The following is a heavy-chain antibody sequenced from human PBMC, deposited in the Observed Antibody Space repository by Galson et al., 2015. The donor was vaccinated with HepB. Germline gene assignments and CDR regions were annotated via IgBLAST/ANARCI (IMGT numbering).Heavy chain of an antibody. Sequence: SVKVSCKASGYTFTSYGISWVRQAPGQGLEWMGWISAYNGNTNYAQKFQGRVTITADESTSTAYMELSSLRSEDTAVYYCARDTKLRRDTAMVPSFDYWGQGTLVTVSS. J-gene: IGHJ4*02. CDR2: ISAYNGNT. D-gene: IGHD5-18*01. CDR3: ARDTKLRRDTAMVPSFDY. CDR1: GYTFTSYG. V-gene: IGHV1-18*04.